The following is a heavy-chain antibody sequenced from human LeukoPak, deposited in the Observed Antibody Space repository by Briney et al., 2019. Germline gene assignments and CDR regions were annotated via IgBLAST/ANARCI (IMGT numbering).Heavy chain of an antibody. CDR2: ISSSGSTI. V-gene: IGHV3-48*03. CDR3: AELGITMIGGV. D-gene: IGHD3-10*02. Sequence: HPGGSLRLSCTASGFKFDDYGMTWVRQAPGKGLEWVSYISSSGSTIYYADSVKGRFTISRDNAKNSLYLQMNSLRAEDTAVYYCAELGITMIGGVWGKGTTVTISS. CDR1: GFKFDDYG. J-gene: IGHJ6*04.